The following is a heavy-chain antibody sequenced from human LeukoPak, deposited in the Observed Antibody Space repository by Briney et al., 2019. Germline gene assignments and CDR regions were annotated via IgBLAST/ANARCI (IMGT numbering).Heavy chain of an antibody. CDR2: SSAYNGNT. CDR1: GYTFTSYG. J-gene: IGHJ6*03. V-gene: IGHV1-18*01. Sequence: ASVKVSCKASGYTFTSYGISWLRQARGQGLEWMGWSSAYNGNTNYAQKLQGRVTMTTDTSTSTAYMELRSLRSDDTAVYYCARDISSSSWSEFYYYYMDVWGKGTTVTISS. CDR3: ARDISSSSWSEFYYYYMDV. D-gene: IGHD6-13*01.